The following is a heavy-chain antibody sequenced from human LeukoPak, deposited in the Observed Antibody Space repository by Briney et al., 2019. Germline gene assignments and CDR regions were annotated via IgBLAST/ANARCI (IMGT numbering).Heavy chain of an antibody. Sequence: GASVKVSCKASGGTFSSYAISWVRQAPGQGLEWMGRIIPIVGIANYGQKFQGRVTITADISTSTAYMELSSLRSEDTAVYYCARVRTYYDSSEGSDYWGQGTLVTVSS. CDR3: ARVRTYYDSSEGSDY. CDR1: GGTFSSYA. D-gene: IGHD3-22*01. V-gene: IGHV1-69*04. CDR2: IIPIVGIA. J-gene: IGHJ4*02.